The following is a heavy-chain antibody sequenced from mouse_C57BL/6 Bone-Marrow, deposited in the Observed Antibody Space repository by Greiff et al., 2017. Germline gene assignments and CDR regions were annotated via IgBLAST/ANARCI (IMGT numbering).Heavy chain of an antibody. CDR1: GFNIKDDY. J-gene: IGHJ3*01. Sequence: EVQLQQSGAELVRPGASVKLSCTASGFNIKDDYMHWVKQRPEQGLEWIGWIDPENGDTEYASKFQGKATITADTSSNTAYLQLSSLTSEDTAVYYWTSLLGLSYWGQGTLVTVSA. CDR2: IDPENGDT. V-gene: IGHV14-4*01. D-gene: IGHD2-1*01. CDR3: TSLLGLSY.